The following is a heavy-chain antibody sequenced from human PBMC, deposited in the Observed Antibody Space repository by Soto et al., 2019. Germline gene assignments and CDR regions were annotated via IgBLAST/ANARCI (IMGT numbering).Heavy chain of an antibody. J-gene: IGHJ6*02. D-gene: IGHD3-10*02. V-gene: IGHV4-34*01. CDR2: SNHSGST. CDR1: GGSFSGYD. CDR3: ATGSATVSKVFGLGSTGQYYDWYCGMNV. Sequence: SETLSLTCAVYGGSFSGYDWSWIRQPPGKGVGWIGESNHSGSTNYSPSLKSRVAISVDASKNQFSLKLSSVTAADTAVYYCATGSATVSKVFGLGSTGQYYDWYCGMNVWGEGTTDTDS.